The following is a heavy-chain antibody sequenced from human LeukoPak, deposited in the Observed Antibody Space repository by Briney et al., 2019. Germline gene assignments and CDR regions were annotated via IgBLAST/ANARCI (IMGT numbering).Heavy chain of an antibody. CDR1: GFTVSSNY. V-gene: IGHV3-53*01. J-gene: IGHJ4*02. Sequence: PRGSLRLSCAASGFTVSSNYMSWVRQAPGKGLEWVSVIYSGGSTYYADPVKGRFTISRDNSKNTLYLQMNSLRAEDTAVYYCARARLTDDYGDSYYFDYWGQGTLVTVSS. D-gene: IGHD4-17*01. CDR3: ARARLTDDYGDSYYFDY. CDR2: IYSGGST.